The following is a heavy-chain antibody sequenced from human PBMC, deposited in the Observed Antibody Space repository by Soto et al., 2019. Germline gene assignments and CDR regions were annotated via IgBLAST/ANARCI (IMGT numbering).Heavy chain of an antibody. Sequence: ASVKVSCKASGGTFSSYAISWVRQAPGQGLEWMGGIIPIFGTANYAQKFQGRVTITADESTSTAYMELSSLRSEDTAVYYCARNKRYSSSWHWFWFDPWGQGTLVTVSS. CDR1: GGTFSSYA. J-gene: IGHJ5*02. V-gene: IGHV1-69*13. CDR3: ARNKRYSSSWHWFWFDP. CDR2: IIPIFGTA. D-gene: IGHD6-13*01.